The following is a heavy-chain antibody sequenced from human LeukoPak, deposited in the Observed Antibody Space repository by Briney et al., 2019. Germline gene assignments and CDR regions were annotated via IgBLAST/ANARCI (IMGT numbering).Heavy chain of an antibody. CDR2: MSYDGSNT. Sequence: GGPLRLSCAASGFTFSRNAMHWVRQAPGKGLEWVAVMSYDGSNTYYADSVKGRFTISRDNSKNTLYLQMNSLRPDDTAVYYCARNPVAEYYFDYWGQGTLVTVSS. D-gene: IGHD6-19*01. J-gene: IGHJ4*02. V-gene: IGHV3-30-3*01. CDR1: GFTFSRNA. CDR3: ARNPVAEYYFDY.